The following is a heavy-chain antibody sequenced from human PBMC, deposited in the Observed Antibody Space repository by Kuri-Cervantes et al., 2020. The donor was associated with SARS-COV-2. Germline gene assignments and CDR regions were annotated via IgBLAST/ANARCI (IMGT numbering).Heavy chain of an antibody. V-gene: IGHV1-18*01. Sequence: VKVSCKASGYTFTSYGISWVRQAPGQGLEWMGWISAYNGNTNYAQKLQGRVTMTTDTSTSTAYMELRSLRSDDTAVYYCARSVRQGSPATYFDYWGQGTLVTVSS. J-gene: IGHJ4*02. D-gene: IGHD5-24*01. CDR1: GYTFTSYG. CDR2: ISAYNGNT. CDR3: ARSVRQGSPATYFDY.